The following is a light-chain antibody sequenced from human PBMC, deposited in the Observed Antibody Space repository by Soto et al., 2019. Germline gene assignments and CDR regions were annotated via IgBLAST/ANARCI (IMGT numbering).Light chain of an antibody. CDR1: SSDVGGYNF. Sequence: QSALTQPRSVSGSPGQSVTISCTGTSSDVGGYNFVSWYQQHPGKVPKLMIYDVSKRPSGVPDRFSGSKSGNTASLTISGLQAEDEADYYCCSYAGSYNLVFGGGTKVTVL. CDR2: DVS. V-gene: IGLV2-11*01. J-gene: IGLJ2*01. CDR3: CSYAGSYNLV.